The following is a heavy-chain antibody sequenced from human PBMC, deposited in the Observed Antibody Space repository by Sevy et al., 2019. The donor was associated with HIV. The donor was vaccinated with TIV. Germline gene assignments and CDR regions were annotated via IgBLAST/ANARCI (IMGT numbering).Heavy chain of an antibody. V-gene: IGHV3-23*01. D-gene: IGHD2-2*01. CDR1: GFIFSNYP. J-gene: IGHJ6*02. Sequence: GGSLRLSCAASGFIFSNYPMSWVRHSPGKGLEWVSDISAGGTTTYYADSVEGRFTISRDNSKNTVSLQMNSLEAEDTAIYYCAKGYCSTITCYDDDFWNPYYFYGLDVWGQRISVTVSS. CDR2: ISAGGTTT. CDR3: AKGYCSTITCYDDDFWNPYYFYGLDV.